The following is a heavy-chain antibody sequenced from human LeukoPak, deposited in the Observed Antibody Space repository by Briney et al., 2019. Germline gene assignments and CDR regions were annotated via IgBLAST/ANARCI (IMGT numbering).Heavy chain of an antibody. V-gene: IGHV3-66*01. CDR3: ASTGRYSGRYRGVDY. J-gene: IGHJ4*02. CDR2: IYSGGST. D-gene: IGHD1-26*01. Sequence: GGSLRLSCAAPGFTVSSNYMSWVRQAPGKGLEWVSVIYSGGSTYYADSVKGRFTISRDNSKNTLYLQMNSLRAEDTAVYYCASTGRYSGRYRGVDYWGQGTLVTVSS. CDR1: GFTVSSNY.